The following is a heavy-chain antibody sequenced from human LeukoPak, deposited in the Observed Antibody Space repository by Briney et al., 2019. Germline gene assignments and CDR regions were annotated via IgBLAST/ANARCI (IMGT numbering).Heavy chain of an antibody. D-gene: IGHD3-22*01. CDR3: ARDAPYYDSRGYYHDAFDI. J-gene: IGHJ3*02. V-gene: IGHV3-33*01. CDR1: GFTFSNYG. Sequence: PGGSLRLSCAASGFTFSNYGLHWVRQAPGKGLEWLAVMWFDGSHKYYADSVKGRFTISRDNSKSMLYLQMNSLRAEDTAVYYCARDAPYYDSRGYYHDAFDIWGQGTMVTVSS. CDR2: MWFDGSHK.